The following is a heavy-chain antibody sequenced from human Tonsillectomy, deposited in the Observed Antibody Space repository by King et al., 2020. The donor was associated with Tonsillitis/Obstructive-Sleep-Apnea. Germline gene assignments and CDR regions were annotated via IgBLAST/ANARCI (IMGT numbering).Heavy chain of an antibody. J-gene: IGHJ3*02. CDR2: IWYDGSNK. V-gene: IGHV3-33*01. CDR1: GFTFSSYG. Sequence: VQLVESGGGVVQPGRSLRLSCAASGFTFSSYGMHWVRQAPGKGLEWVAVIWYDGSNKYYADSVKGRFTISRDNSKNTLYLQMNSLRAEDTAVYYCARDEGAAGAFDIWGQGTIVTVSS. D-gene: IGHD6-13*01. CDR3: ARDEGAAGAFDI.